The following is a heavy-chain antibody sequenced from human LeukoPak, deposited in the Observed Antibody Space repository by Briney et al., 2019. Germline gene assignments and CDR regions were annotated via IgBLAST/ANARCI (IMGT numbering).Heavy chain of an antibody. CDR3: ARDGPGYCSSTSCYRARSYYYYGMDV. J-gene: IGHJ6*02. D-gene: IGHD2-2*02. V-gene: IGHV1-18*01. CDR1: GYTFTSYG. Sequence: ASVKVSCEASGYTFTSYGISWVRQAPGQGLEWMGWISAYNGNTNYAQKLQGRVTMTTDTSTSTAYMELRSLRSDDTAVYYCARDGPGYCSSTSCYRARSYYYYGMDVWGQGTTVTVSS. CDR2: ISAYNGNT.